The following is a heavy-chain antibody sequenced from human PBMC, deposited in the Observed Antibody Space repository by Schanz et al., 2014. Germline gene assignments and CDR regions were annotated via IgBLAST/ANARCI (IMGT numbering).Heavy chain of an antibody. Sequence: EVQLVESGGGLVKPGGSRRLSGPASGFPFTPYYMNGVGQAPGKGLEWVSSISSSSSYISYADSVKGRFTISRDNAKNSLYLQMNSLRAEDTAVYYCARPSDSSWYMDVWGKGTTVTVSS. CDR2: ISSSSSYI. CDR1: GFPFTPYY. J-gene: IGHJ6*03. CDR3: ARPSDSSWYMDV. V-gene: IGHV3-21*02. D-gene: IGHD2-21*02.